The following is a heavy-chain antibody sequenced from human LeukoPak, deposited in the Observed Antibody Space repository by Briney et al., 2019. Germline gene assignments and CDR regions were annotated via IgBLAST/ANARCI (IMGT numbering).Heavy chain of an antibody. CDR2: IYYSGST. Sequence: SEPVSLTCTVSGGSISSSSYYWGWIRQPPGKGLEWIGNIYYSGSTYYHPSLKSRFTISVDTSKNQFSLKLSSVTAADTAVYYCARAPIIAVATTGFDYWGQGTLVTLSS. D-gene: IGHD6-19*01. CDR3: ARAPIIAVATTGFDY. CDR1: GGSISSSSYY. J-gene: IGHJ4*02. V-gene: IGHV4-39*07.